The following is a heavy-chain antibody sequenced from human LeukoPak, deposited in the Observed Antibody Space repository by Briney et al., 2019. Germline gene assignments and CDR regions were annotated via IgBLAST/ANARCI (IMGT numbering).Heavy chain of an antibody. V-gene: IGHV3-23*01. J-gene: IGHJ6*02. CDR3: AKDLNTCSSASCYWRDYYYALDV. CDR2: ISRGGDIT. Sequence: GGSLRLSCAASGFTFSGYAMTWVRQAPGKGLEWVAAISRGGDITHYADSVKGRLTISRDNYRNMLFLQLNSLRAEDTALYYCAKDLNTCSSASCYWRDYYYALDVWGQGTPVTVSS. D-gene: IGHD2-2*01. CDR1: GFTFSGYA.